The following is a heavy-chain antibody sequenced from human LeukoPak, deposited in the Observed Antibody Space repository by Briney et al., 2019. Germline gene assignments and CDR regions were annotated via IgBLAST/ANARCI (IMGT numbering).Heavy chain of an antibody. CDR1: GGSISSGGYS. CDR2: IYYSGST. J-gene: IGHJ4*02. CDR3: ARGARWLQQFDY. Sequence: SETLSLTCAVSGGSISSGGYSWSWIRQPPGKGLEWIGYIYYSGSTYYNPSLKSRVTISVDTSKNQFSLKLSSVTAADTAVYYCARGARWLQQFDYWGQGTLVTVSS. V-gene: IGHV4-30-4*07. D-gene: IGHD5-24*01.